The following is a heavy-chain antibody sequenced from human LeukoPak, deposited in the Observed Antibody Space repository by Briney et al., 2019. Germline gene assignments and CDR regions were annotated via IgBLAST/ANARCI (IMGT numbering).Heavy chain of an antibody. Sequence: SETLSLTYTVSGGSISSYYWSWIRQPPGKGLEWIGYIYYSGSTNYNPSLKSRVTISVDTSKNQFSLKLSSVTAADTAVYYCAREMGYCSSTSCLNYYFDYWGQGTLVTASS. CDR3: AREMGYCSSTSCLNYYFDY. D-gene: IGHD2-2*01. CDR1: GGSISSYY. J-gene: IGHJ4*02. V-gene: IGHV4-59*01. CDR2: IYYSGST.